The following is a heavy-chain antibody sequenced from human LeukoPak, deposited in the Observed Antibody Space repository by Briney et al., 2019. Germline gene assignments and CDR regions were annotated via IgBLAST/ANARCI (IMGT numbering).Heavy chain of an antibody. D-gene: IGHD2/OR15-2a*01. Sequence: SETLSLTCTVSGGSISSSSYYWGWIRQPPGKGLEWIGSIYYSGSTYYNPSLKSRVTISVDTSKNQFSLKLSSVTAADTAVYYCARLKGDYLILDYWGQGTLVTVSS. V-gene: IGHV4-39*01. J-gene: IGHJ4*02. CDR3: ARLKGDYLILDY. CDR1: GGSISSSSYY. CDR2: IYYSGST.